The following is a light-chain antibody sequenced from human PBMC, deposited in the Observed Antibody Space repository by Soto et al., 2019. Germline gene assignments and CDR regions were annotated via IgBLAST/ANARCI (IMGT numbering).Light chain of an antibody. CDR1: SGSIASNY. CDR2: EDN. V-gene: IGLV6-57*04. CDR3: QSYDSSNP. J-gene: IGLJ1*01. Sequence: NFMLTQPHSVSESPGKTVTISCTRSSGSIASNYVQWYQQRPGSAPTTVIYEDNQRPSGVPDRFSGSIDSSSNSASLTISGLKTEDEADYYCQSYDSSNPFGTGTKLTVL.